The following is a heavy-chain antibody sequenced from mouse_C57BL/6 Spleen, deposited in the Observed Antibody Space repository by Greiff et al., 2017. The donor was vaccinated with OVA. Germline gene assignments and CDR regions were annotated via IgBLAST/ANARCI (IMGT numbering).Heavy chain of an antibody. CDR3: ASGGSNWGDY. V-gene: IGHV1-69*01. D-gene: IGHD4-1*01. CDR1: GYTFTSYW. CDR2: IDPSDSYT. Sequence: VQLQQPGAELVMPGASVKLSCKASGYTFTSYWMHWVKQRPGQGLEWIGEIDPSDSYTNYNQKFKGKSTLTVDKSSSTAYMQLSSLTSEDSAVYYCASGGSNWGDYWGQGTTLTVSS. J-gene: IGHJ2*01.